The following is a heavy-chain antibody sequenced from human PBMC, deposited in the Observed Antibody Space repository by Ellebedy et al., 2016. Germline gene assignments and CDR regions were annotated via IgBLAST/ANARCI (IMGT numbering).Heavy chain of an antibody. J-gene: IGHJ4*02. CDR3: ARDVYTETRGWGY. V-gene: IGHV3-7*01. CDR2: INRDGSEK. D-gene: IGHD4-11*01. Sequence: GGSLRLSCAASGFSFNNYWMYWVRQASGMGLEWVANINRDGSEKFYVDSVKGRFTISRDDAKNSLYLQMNSLRDEDTAVYYCARDVYTETRGWGYWGRGTLVTVSS. CDR1: GFSFNNYW.